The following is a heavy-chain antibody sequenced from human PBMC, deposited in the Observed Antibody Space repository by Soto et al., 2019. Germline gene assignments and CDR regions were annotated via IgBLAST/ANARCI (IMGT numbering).Heavy chain of an antibody. J-gene: IGHJ4*02. Sequence: GGSLRLSCAASGFTFSSYSMNWVRQAPGKGLEWVSSISSISSYIYYADSVKGRFTISRDNAKNSLYLQMNSLRAEDTAVYYCARDYSVGAVDYWGQGTLVTVSS. CDR3: ARDYSVGAVDY. D-gene: IGHD1-26*01. CDR1: GFTFSSYS. V-gene: IGHV3-21*01. CDR2: ISSISSYI.